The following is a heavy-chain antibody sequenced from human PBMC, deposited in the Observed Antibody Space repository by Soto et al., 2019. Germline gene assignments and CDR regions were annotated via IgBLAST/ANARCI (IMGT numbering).Heavy chain of an antibody. V-gene: IGHV1-3*05. D-gene: IGHD2-2*01. CDR1: GYPFSNYA. CDR2: INAGNGNS. CDR3: ATSTYCSSSTCYQGYGMDV. Sequence: QVQLVQSGAEEKKPGASVKVSCKASGYPFSNYAMHWVRQAPGQGLEWMGWINAGNGNSKYSQKFQDRVTITRDTSANTAYMELDSLRSEDTAVYYCATSTYCSSSTCYQGYGMDVWGQGTTVTVSS. J-gene: IGHJ6*02.